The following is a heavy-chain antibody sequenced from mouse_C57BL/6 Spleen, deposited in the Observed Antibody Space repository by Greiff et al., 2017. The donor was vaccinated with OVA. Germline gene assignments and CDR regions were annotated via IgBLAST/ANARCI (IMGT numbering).Heavy chain of an antibody. V-gene: IGHV3-6*01. CDR3: AREGGPDYYDYCDY. J-gene: IGHJ2*01. D-gene: IGHD1-1*01. Sequence: EVQLQESGPGLVKPSQSLSLTCSVTGYSITSGYYWNWIRPFPGNKLEWMGYISYDGSNNYNPSLKNQISITRDKSKKQLFLKLNSVTTEDTATYYWAREGGPDYYDYCDYWGQGTTLTVSS. CDR2: ISYDGSN. CDR1: GYSITSGYY.